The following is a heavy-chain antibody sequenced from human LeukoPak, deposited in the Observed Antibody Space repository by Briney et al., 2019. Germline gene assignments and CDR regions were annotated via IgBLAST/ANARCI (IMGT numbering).Heavy chain of an antibody. CDR3: TRDSSGWYFNWFGP. J-gene: IGHJ5*02. V-gene: IGHV3-30-3*01. D-gene: IGHD6-19*01. CDR2: ISYDGSNK. CDR1: GFTFSSYA. Sequence: GGSLRLSCAASGFTFSSYAMHWVRQAPGKGLEWVADISYDGSNKYYADSVKGRFTISRDNAKNTLYLQMNSLRAEDTAIYYCTRDSSGWYFNWFGPWGQGTLVTVSS.